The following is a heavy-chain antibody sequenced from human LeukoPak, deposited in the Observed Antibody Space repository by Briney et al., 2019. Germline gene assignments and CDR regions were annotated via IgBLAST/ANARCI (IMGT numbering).Heavy chain of an antibody. CDR1: GGSISSYY. CDR3: ARETDGDYRYYYGMDV. CDR2: IYYSGST. J-gene: IGHJ6*02. D-gene: IGHD4-17*01. Sequence: SETLSLTCTVSGGSISSYYWSWIRQPPGKGLEWIGYIYYSGSTYYNPSLKSRATISVDTSKNQFSLKLSSVTAADTAVYYCARETDGDYRYYYGMDVWGQGTTVTVSS. V-gene: IGHV4-59*06.